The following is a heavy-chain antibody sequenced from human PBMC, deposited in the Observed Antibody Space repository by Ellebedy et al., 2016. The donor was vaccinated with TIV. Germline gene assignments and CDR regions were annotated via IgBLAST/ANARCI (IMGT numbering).Heavy chain of an antibody. D-gene: IGHD1-14*01. J-gene: IGHJ4*02. V-gene: IGHV1-69*10. CDR2: IIPTLGTA. CDR3: ARWQPGMAPLDQ. Sequence: AASVKVSCKAYGDTFTNFAITWVRQAPGLGLEWVGGIIPTLGTANSAQRFRDRVTISAEKSTSTAYLELTSLTSEDTAVYYCARWQPGMAPLDQWGQGTLITVSS. CDR1: GDTFTNFA.